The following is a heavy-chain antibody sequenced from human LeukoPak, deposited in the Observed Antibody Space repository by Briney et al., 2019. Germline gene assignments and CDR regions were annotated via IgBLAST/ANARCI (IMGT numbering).Heavy chain of an antibody. CDR1: GFTFSSYG. CDR2: IWYDGSNK. J-gene: IGHJ4*02. V-gene: IGHV3-30*02. D-gene: IGHD7-27*01. CDR3: AKDGPYWGIIDH. Sequence: PGGSLRLTCAVSGFTFSSYGMHWVRQAPGKGLEWVAVIWYDGSNKYYADSVKGRFTISRDNSKSALYLQMNSLRPEDTAVYYCAKDGPYWGIIDHWGQGTLVTVSS.